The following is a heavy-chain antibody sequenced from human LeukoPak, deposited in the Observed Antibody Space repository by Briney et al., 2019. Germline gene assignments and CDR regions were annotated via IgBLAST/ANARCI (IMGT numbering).Heavy chain of an antibody. Sequence: LSLTCAVYGGSFSGYYMSWIRQAPGKGLEWVSYISSSSSYTNYADSVKGRFTISRDNAKSSLYLQMNSLRAEDTAVYYCARDRARTWYFDLWGRGTLVTVSS. CDR1: GGSFSGYY. J-gene: IGHJ2*01. CDR2: ISSSSSYT. D-gene: IGHD1-26*01. V-gene: IGHV3-11*06. CDR3: ARDRARTWYFDL.